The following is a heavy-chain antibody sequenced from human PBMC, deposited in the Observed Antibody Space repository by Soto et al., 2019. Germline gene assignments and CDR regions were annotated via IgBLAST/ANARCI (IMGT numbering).Heavy chain of an antibody. CDR1: GFTVSSNY. D-gene: IGHD4-17*01. J-gene: IGHJ4*02. CDR3: ARAQYGDYYFDY. V-gene: IGHV3-53*02. CDR2: IYSGGST. Sequence: EVXLVETGGGLIQPGGSLRLSCAASGFTVSSNYMSWVRQAPGKGLEWVSVIYSGGSTYYADSVKGRFTISRDNSKNTLYLQMNSLRAEDTAVYYCARAQYGDYYFDYWGQGTLVTVSS.